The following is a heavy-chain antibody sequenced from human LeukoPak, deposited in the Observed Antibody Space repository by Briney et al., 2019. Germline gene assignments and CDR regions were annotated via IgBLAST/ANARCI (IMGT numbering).Heavy chain of an antibody. J-gene: IGHJ4*02. CDR2: ISYDGSNK. Sequence: GRSLRLSCAASGFTFSSYAMHWVRQAPGKGLEWVAVISYDGSNKYYADSVKGRFTISGDNSKNTLYLQMNSLRAEDTAVYYCARALEQWLVRVGYWGQGTLVTVSS. CDR1: GFTFSSYA. D-gene: IGHD6-19*01. V-gene: IGHV3-30*04. CDR3: ARALEQWLVRVGY.